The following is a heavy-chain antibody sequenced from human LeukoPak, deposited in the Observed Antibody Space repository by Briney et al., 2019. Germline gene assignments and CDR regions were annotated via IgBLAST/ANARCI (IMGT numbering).Heavy chain of an antibody. J-gene: IGHJ3*02. D-gene: IGHD1-7*01. Sequence: GGSLRLSCAASGFTFSDYYMSWIRQAPGKGLEWVSYISSSSSYIYYADSVKGRFTISRDNAKNSLYLQMNSLRAEDTAVYYCARDLGGTTPDAFDIWGQGTMVTVSS. CDR2: ISSSSSYI. CDR1: GFTFSDYY. CDR3: ARDLGGTTPDAFDI. V-gene: IGHV3-11*06.